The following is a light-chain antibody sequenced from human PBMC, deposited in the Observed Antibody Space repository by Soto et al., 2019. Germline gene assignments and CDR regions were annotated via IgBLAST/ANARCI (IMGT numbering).Light chain of an antibody. CDR2: GAS. CDR1: QSVSSSS. CDR3: QQYGSSRT. J-gene: IGKJ1*01. V-gene: IGKV3-20*01. Sequence: EIVLTQSPGTLSLSPGERATLSCRASQSVSSSSLAWYQQKPGQAPRLLIYGASSSATGIPDRFSGSGSGTDFTLTISRLEPEDFAVYYWQQYGSSRTFGQGSKVEIK.